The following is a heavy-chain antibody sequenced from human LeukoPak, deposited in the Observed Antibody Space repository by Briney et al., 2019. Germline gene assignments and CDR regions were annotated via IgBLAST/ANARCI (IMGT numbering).Heavy chain of an antibody. CDR2: IRGTAYGGTT. CDR3: TRGGGVRGITDY. J-gene: IGHJ4*02. V-gene: IGHV3-49*03. Sequence: GGSLRLSCTASGFTFGDYAMSWFRRAPGKGLEWVGFIRGTAYGGTTEYAASVKGRFTISRDDSKSIAYLQMNSLKPEDTAVYYCTRGGGVRGITDYWGQGTLVTVSS. CDR1: GFTFGDYA. D-gene: IGHD3-10*01.